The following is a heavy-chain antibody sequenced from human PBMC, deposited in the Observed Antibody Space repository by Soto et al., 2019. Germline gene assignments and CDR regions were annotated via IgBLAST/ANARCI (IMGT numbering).Heavy chain of an antibody. CDR1: GGSISTFY. J-gene: IGHJ4*02. V-gene: IGHV4-59*01. CDR2: IYYSGST. D-gene: IGHD3-16*01. CDR3: ARDGGSGHFDY. Sequence: SETLSLTCTVSGGSISTFYWSWIRQPPGKGLEWIAYIYYSGSTNYNPSLKSRVSISVDTSKNQFSLKLTSVTAADTAVYYCARDGGSGHFDYWGLGTLVTGSS.